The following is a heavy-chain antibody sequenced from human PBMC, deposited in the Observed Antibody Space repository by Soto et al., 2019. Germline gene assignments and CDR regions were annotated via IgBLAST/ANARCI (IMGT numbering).Heavy chain of an antibody. CDR1: GFTLSSYD. CDR3: ARGRGGYGPAGWFDP. Sequence: EVQLVESGGGLVQPGGSLRLSCAASGFTLSSYDMHWVRQATGKGLEWVSAIGTAGDTYYPGSVKGRFTISRENAKNSLYLQMNSLRAGDTAVYYCARGRGGYGPAGWFDPWGQGTLVTVSS. D-gene: IGHD5-12*01. J-gene: IGHJ5*02. V-gene: IGHV3-13*04. CDR2: IGTAGDT.